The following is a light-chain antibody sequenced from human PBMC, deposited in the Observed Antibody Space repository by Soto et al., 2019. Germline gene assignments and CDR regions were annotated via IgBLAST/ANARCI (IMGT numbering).Light chain of an antibody. CDR2: EVS. CDR3: SSYAGSNNYV. J-gene: IGLJ1*01. Sequence: QSALTQPTSASGSPGQSVTISCTGTSSDVGGYNYVSWYQQHPGKATKLMIYEVSKRPSGVPDRFSGSKSGNTASLTVSGLQAEDEADYYCSSYAGSNNYVFGTGTKLTVL. CDR1: SSDVGGYNY. V-gene: IGLV2-8*01.